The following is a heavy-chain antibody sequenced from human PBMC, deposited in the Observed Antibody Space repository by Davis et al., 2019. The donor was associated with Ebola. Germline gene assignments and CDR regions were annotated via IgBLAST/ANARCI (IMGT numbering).Heavy chain of an antibody. J-gene: IGHJ4*02. CDR1: GFTFYRYE. V-gene: IGHV3-48*03. D-gene: IGHD3-9*01. CDR3: ARDAFSLSRYDTEDH. Sequence: GGSLRLSCAASGFTFYRYEMNWVRQAPGKGLEWVSYISGSATSTFYADSVKGRFTISRDNARDSLYLQMDSLRVKETAIYYCARDAFSLSRYDTEDHWGQGTLVTVSS. CDR2: ISGSATST.